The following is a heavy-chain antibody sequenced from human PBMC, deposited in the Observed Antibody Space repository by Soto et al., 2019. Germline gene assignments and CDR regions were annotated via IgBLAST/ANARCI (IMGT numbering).Heavy chain of an antibody. J-gene: IGHJ3*02. CDR2: ISSSGSHI. V-gene: IGHV3-21*01. CDR1: GFNLSSYS. D-gene: IGHD3-3*01. Sequence: TGGSLSLSYVSSGFNLSSYSMNWVRPAPGKGLEWVSVISSSGSHIFYADSVKGRFTISRDNAKNSLYLQMNSLRTEDTAVYYCATVGSGPTALDVFDIWGQGTMVTVSS. CDR3: ATVGSGPTALDVFDI.